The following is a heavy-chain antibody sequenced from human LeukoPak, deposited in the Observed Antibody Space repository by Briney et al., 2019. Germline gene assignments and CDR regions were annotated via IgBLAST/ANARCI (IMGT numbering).Heavy chain of an antibody. Sequence: GGSLRLSCSASGFTFSTYAMHWVRQAPGKGLEHVSTINTNGDDTYYADSVKGRFTISRDKSKRTLYLQMSSLRAEDTAVYYCVKDLRGGGYYTRFDYWGQGTLVTVSS. D-gene: IGHD3-10*01. V-gene: IGHV3-64D*09. CDR1: GFTFSTYA. J-gene: IGHJ4*02. CDR3: VKDLRGGGYYTRFDY. CDR2: INTNGDDT.